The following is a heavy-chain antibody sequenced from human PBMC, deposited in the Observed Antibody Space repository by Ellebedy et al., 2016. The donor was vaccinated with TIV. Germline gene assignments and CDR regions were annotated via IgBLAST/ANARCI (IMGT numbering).Heavy chain of an antibody. CDR3: AREGRDTAMGLDY. CDR1: GVSISSYY. Sequence: MPSETLSLTCTVSGVSISSYYWSWIRQPPGKGLEWIGYITYSGSTNYNTSLKTRVTISLDTAKNQLSLKMSSVTAADTAVYYCAREGRDTAMGLDYWGQGTLVTVSS. V-gene: IGHV4-59*01. D-gene: IGHD5-18*01. J-gene: IGHJ4*02. CDR2: ITYSGST.